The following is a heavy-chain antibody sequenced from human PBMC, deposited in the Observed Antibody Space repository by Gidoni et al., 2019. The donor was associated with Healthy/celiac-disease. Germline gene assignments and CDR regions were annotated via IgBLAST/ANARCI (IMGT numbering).Heavy chain of an antibody. Sequence: EVQLVESGGGLVQPGRSLRLSCAASGFTFDDYAMHWVRQAPGKGLGWVSVISWNSCSIGYADSVKGRFTISRDNAKNSLYLQMNSLRAEDTALYYCAKDRVGLITFGGVIHYWGQGTLVTVSS. J-gene: IGHJ4*02. D-gene: IGHD3-16*01. CDR2: ISWNSCSI. V-gene: IGHV3-9*01. CDR1: GFTFDDYA. CDR3: AKDRVGLITFGGVIHY.